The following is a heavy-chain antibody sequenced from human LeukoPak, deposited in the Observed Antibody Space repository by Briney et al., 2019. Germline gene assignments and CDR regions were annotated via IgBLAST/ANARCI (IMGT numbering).Heavy chain of an antibody. CDR2: IYYSGST. V-gene: IGHV4-39*07. CDR1: GGSISSSSYY. Sequence: SETLSLTCTVSGGSISSSSYYWGWIRQPPGKGLEWIGSIYYSGSTYYNPSLKSRVTISVDTSKNQFSLKLSSVTAADTAVYYCARVLTLAADYWGQGTLVTVSS. J-gene: IGHJ4*02. D-gene: IGHD6-13*01. CDR3: ARVLTLAADY.